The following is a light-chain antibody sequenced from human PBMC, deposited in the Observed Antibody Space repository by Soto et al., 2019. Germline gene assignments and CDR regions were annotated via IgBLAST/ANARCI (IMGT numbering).Light chain of an antibody. CDR3: CSFAGSNTFL. Sequence: QSALTQPASVSGSPGRSITISCTGTSSDVGSYNLVSWYQQHPAKAPKLMIYEGSQRPSGVSNRFSGSKSGNTASLTISGLQAEDEADYYCCSFAGSNTFLFGGGTKLTVL. J-gene: IGLJ2*01. CDR1: SSDVGSYNL. CDR2: EGS. V-gene: IGLV2-23*03.